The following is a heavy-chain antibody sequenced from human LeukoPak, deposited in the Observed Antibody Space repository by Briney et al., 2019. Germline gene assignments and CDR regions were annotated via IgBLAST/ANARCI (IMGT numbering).Heavy chain of an antibody. D-gene: IGHD5-24*01. CDR3: VRADGRDGYRGLVDY. CDR2: INHSGST. CDR1: GVSLSGYI. Sequence: SETLSLTCAVYGVSLSGYIWSWIRQPPGKGVEWIGEINHSGSTDYNPSLKSRVTMSVDTSRNQFSLKLNSVTAADAAVYYCVRADGRDGYRGLVDYWGQGTLVTVSA. V-gene: IGHV4-34*01. J-gene: IGHJ4*02.